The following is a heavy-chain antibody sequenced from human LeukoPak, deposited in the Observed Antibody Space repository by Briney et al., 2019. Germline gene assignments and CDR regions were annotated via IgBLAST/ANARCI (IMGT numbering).Heavy chain of an antibody. Sequence: ASVTVSCKASGYTFTTYDINWVRQAPGQGLEWMGWMNPNRGNTVYAQKFQGRVTITRNTSVSTAYMELSSLKSEDTAVYYCARAPRPDYFDYWGQGTLVTVSS. J-gene: IGHJ4*02. CDR2: MNPNRGNT. CDR3: ARAPRPDYFDY. CDR1: GYTFTTYD. V-gene: IGHV1-8*03.